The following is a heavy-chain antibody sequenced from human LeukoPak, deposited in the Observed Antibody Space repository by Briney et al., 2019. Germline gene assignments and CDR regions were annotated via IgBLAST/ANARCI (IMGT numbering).Heavy chain of an antibody. V-gene: IGHV4-38-2*02. CDR2: IYHSGST. D-gene: IGHD7-27*01. CDR3: ARHDLNWGSLDY. J-gene: IGHJ4*02. Sequence: KTSETLSLTCNVSGFSISSGYYWGWIRQPPGKGLGWIGYIYHSGSTYYNPSLKSRVTISVDRSKNQFSLKLSSVTAADTAVYYCARHDLNWGSLDYWGQGTLVTVSS. CDR1: GFSISSGYY.